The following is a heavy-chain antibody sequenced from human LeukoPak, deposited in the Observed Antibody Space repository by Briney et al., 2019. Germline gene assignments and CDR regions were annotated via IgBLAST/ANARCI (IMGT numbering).Heavy chain of an antibody. J-gene: IGHJ4*02. CDR1: GGSISSYY. CDR2: IYYSGST. Sequence: PSETLSLTCTVSGGSISSYYWSWIRQPPGKGLEWIGYIYYSGSTNYHPSLKSRVTISVDTSKNQFSLKLSSVTAADTAVYYCARSKRYFDYWGQGTLVTVSS. CDR3: ARSKRYFDY. V-gene: IGHV4-59*01.